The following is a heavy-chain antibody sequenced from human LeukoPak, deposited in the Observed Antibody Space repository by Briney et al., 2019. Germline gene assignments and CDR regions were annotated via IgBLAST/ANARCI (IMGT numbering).Heavy chain of an antibody. CDR3: ARRAYYDLWGGCDY. CDR2: IIPIFGTA. J-gene: IGHJ4*02. V-gene: IGHV1-69*13. CDR1: GGTFSSYA. Sequence: GASVKVSCKASGGTFSSYAISWVRQAPGQGLEWMGGIIPIFGTANYAQKFQGRVTITADESTSTAYMELSSLRSEDTAVYYCARRAYYDLWGGCDYWGQGTLVTVSS. D-gene: IGHD3-3*01.